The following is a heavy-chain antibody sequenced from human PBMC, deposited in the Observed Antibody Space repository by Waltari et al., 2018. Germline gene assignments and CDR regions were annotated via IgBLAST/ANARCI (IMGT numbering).Heavy chain of an antibody. V-gene: IGHV1-8*02. CDR1: GYTFHSYD. D-gene: IGHD2-2*01. J-gene: IGHJ6*02. CDR2: MNPNSGNT. CDR3: ARGRHCSSTSCYFYGMDV. Sequence: QVQLVQSGAEVKKPGASVKVSCKASGYTFHSYDINWVRQAPGTGLDGMGWMNPNSGNTGYAQKFQGRVTMTRNTSISTAYMELSSLRSEDTAVYYCARGRHCSSTSCYFYGMDVWGQGTTVTVSS.